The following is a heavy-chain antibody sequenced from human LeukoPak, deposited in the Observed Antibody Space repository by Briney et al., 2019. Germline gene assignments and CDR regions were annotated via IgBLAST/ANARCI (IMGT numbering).Heavy chain of an antibody. V-gene: IGHV4-61*01. J-gene: IGHJ3*02. CDR2: IYYSGST. D-gene: IGHD5-18*01. Sequence: PSQTLSLTCTVSGGSISSGSYYWSWIRQPPGKGLEWIGYIYYSGSTNYNPSLKSRVTISVDTSKNQFSLKLSSVTAADTAGYYCARGRIQLWGGAFDIWGQGTMVTVSS. CDR1: GGSISSGSYY. CDR3: ARGRIQLWGGAFDI.